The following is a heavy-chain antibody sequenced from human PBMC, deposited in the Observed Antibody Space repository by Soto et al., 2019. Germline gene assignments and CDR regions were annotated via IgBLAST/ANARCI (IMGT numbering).Heavy chain of an antibody. J-gene: IGHJ3*02. Sequence: QVQLVESGGGVVQPGRSLRLSCAASGFTFSSYAMHWVRQAPGKGLEWVAVISYDGSNKYYADSVKGRFTISRDNSKNTLYLQMNSLRAEDTAVYYCAREPRRWRNAFDIWGQGTMVTVSS. CDR2: ISYDGSNK. D-gene: IGHD4-17*01. V-gene: IGHV3-30-3*01. CDR3: AREPRRWRNAFDI. CDR1: GFTFSSYA.